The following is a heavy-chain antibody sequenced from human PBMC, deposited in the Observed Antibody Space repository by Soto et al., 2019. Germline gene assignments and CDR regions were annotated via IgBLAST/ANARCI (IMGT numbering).Heavy chain of an antibody. CDR2: IYYSGST. Sequence: SSETLSLTCTVSGGSISSYYWSWIRQPPGKGLEWIAYIYYSGSTNYNPSLKSRVTISVDTSKNQFSLKLSSVTAADTAVYYCARARTPLTYKAYCGGDCYSYYFDYWGQGTLVTVSS. V-gene: IGHV4-59*08. D-gene: IGHD2-21*02. J-gene: IGHJ4*02. CDR1: GGSISSYY. CDR3: ARARTPLTYKAYCGGDCYSYYFDY.